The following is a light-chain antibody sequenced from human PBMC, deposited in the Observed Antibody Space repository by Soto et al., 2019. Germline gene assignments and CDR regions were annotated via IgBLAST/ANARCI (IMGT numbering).Light chain of an antibody. J-gene: IGKJ1*01. V-gene: IGKV3D-15*01. CDR1: HSVSNN. CDR3: QQYNNWPLWT. Sequence: EIGLTQSPGTLSLSTGERATLSCRASHSVSNNYLAWYQQKPGQAPRLLIYGASNRATGIPDRFSGSGSGTEFTLTISSLQSEDFAVYYCQQYNNWPLWTFGQGSKVAIK. CDR2: GAS.